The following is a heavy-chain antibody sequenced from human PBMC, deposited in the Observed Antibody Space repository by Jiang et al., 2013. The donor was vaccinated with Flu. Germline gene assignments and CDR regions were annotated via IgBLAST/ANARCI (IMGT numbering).Heavy chain of an antibody. CDR1: GDSVKSVGYY. J-gene: IGHJ6*02. CDR3: AALWYYYGTDV. Sequence: GSGLVKPSETLSLTCTVSGDSVKSVGYYWSWIRQPPGKGLEWIGYILYSGSAPNYNPSLKSRVTISTDTSKNQFSLELKSVTAADTAVYYCAALWYYYGTDVWGQG. D-gene: IGHD3-16*01. CDR2: ILYSGSAP. V-gene: IGHV4-61*08.